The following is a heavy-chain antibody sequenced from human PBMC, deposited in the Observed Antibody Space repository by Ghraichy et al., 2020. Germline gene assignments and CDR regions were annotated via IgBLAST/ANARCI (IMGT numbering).Heavy chain of an antibody. CDR2: ISAYNGNT. CDR1: GYTFTSYG. CDR3: ARDEYYYDSSDPLKGDY. D-gene: IGHD3-22*01. Sequence: ASVKVSCKASGYTFTSYGISWVRQAPGQGLEWMGWISAYNGNTNYAQKLQGRVTMTTDTSTSTAYMELRSLRSDDTAVYYCARDEYYYDSSDPLKGDYWGQGTLVTVSS. J-gene: IGHJ4*02. V-gene: IGHV1-18*04.